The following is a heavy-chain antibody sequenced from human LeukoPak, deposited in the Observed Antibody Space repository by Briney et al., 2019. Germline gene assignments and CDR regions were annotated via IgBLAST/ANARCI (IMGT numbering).Heavy chain of an antibody. D-gene: IGHD2-15*01. V-gene: IGHV1-2*02. CDR3: ARGGAVVVVAANPRGGNWFDP. CDR2: INPNSGGT. CDR1: GYTFTRYY. J-gene: IGHJ5*02. Sequence: ASVKVPCKASGYTFTRYYMHWVRQAPGPALEGMGWINPNSGGTNYAQKFQGRVTMTRDTSISTAYMELSRLRSDDTAVYYCARGGAVVVVAANPRGGNWFDPWGQGTLVTVSS.